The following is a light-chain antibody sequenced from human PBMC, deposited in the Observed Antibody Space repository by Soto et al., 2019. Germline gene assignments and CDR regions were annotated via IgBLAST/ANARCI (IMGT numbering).Light chain of an antibody. CDR3: SSYTTTTTLVV. J-gene: IGLJ2*01. CDR1: SSDIGSYNY. V-gene: IGLV2-14*03. Sequence: QAVVTQPASVSGSPGQSITISCSGSSSDIGSYNYVSWYQQHPGKAPKLMIYDVTNRPSGVSDRFSGSKSGDTASLTISGLQADDEADYYCSSYTTTTTLVVFGGGTKLTVL. CDR2: DVT.